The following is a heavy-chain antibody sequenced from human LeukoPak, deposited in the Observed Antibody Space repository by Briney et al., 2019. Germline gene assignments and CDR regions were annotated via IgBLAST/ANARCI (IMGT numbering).Heavy chain of an antibody. D-gene: IGHD6-19*01. J-gene: IGHJ4*02. Sequence: PSETLPLTCSVSGGSMSRYYWSWIRQPPGKGLEWIGYIYYSGSTNYNPSLKSRVTISVDTSKKEFSLKLSSVTAADTAVYFCARLEYSSGWYVYWGQGTLVTVSS. CDR1: GGSMSRYY. CDR2: IYYSGST. CDR3: ARLEYSSGWYVY. V-gene: IGHV4-59*01.